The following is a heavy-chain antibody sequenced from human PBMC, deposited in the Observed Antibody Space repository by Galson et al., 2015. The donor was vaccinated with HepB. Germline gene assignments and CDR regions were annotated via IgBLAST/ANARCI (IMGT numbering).Heavy chain of an antibody. CDR3: AIDIVVVPAALDYYYYYMDV. CDR2: INPNSGGT. V-gene: IGHV1-2*02. Sequence: SVKVSCKASGYTFTGYYMHWVRQAPGQGLEWMGWINPNSGGTNYAQKFQGRVTMTRDTSISTAYMELSRLRSDDTAVYYCAIDIVVVPAALDYYYYYMDVWGKGTTVTVSS. CDR1: GYTFTGYY. D-gene: IGHD2-2*01. J-gene: IGHJ6*03.